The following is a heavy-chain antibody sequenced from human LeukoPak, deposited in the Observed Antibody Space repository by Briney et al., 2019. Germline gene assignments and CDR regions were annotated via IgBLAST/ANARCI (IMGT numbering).Heavy chain of an antibody. CDR2: NSGSGGST. D-gene: IGHD6-19*01. Sequence: LPGGSLRLSCAVSGFTDSSHVMSRVRQAPGKGPQWVSANSGSGGSTYYADSVKGRFTISRDNSKSTLYLQMNSLRAEDTAVYYCAKVAVAYTKSANYYYYYMDVWGKGTTVTVSS. V-gene: IGHV3-23*01. J-gene: IGHJ6*03. CDR1: GFTDSSHV. CDR3: AKVAVAYTKSANYYYYYMDV.